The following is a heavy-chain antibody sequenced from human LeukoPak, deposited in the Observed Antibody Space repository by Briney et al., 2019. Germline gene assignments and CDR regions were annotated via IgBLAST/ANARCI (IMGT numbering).Heavy chain of an antibody. J-gene: IGHJ5*02. CDR3: ARVGTSSLRDWFDP. Sequence: PGGSLRLSCAASGFTFSSHAMNWVRQAPGKGLEWVAVISYDGSNKYYVDSVRGRFTISRDNPKNTLYLQMNSLRAEDTAVDYCARVGTSSLRDWFDPWGQGTLVTVSS. CDR1: GFTFSSHA. V-gene: IGHV3-30*04. CDR2: ISYDGSNK. D-gene: IGHD2-8*01.